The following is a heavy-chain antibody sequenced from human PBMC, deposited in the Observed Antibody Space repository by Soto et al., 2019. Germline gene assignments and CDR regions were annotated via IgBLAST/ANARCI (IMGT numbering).Heavy chain of an antibody. Sequence: PSETLSLTCTVSGGSISSYYWSWLRQPPGKGLEWIGYIYYSGSTNYNPSLKSRVTISVDTSKNQFSLKLSSVTAADPAVYYCLIFYWLCTQGDPHAFSGRGSTVTASS. D-gene: IGHD3-9*01. V-gene: IGHV4-59*08. CDR1: GGSISSYY. CDR3: LIFYWLCTQGDPHAF. CDR2: IYYSGST. J-gene: IGHJ6*02.